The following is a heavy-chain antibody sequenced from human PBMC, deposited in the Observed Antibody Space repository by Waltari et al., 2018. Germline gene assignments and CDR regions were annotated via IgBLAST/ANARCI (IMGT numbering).Heavy chain of an antibody. Sequence: QVQLLDDGGGVFQPGRSLSLSGAPSGFTCSSYAMHWVLQAPGTGLEWVAVISYDGSNKYYADAVKGRFTISRDNSKNTLYLQMNSLRAEDTAVYYCARRTRQQLVHNWYFDLWGRGTLVTVSS. CDR1: GFTCSSYA. CDR2: ISYDGSNK. V-gene: IGHV3-30-3*01. J-gene: IGHJ2*01. D-gene: IGHD6-13*01. CDR3: ARRTRQQLVHNWYFDL.